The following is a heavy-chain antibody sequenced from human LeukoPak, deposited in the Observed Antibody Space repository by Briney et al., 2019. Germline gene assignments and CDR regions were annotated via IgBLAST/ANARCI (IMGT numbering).Heavy chain of an antibody. D-gene: IGHD6-13*01. CDR3: ARLPGYSSSWYEDY. V-gene: IGHV4-59*08. J-gene: IGHJ4*02. CDR1: GGSVSSYY. CDR2: IYYSGST. Sequence: PSETLSLTCTVPGGSVSSYYWSWIRQPPGKGLEWIGYIYYSGSTNYNPSLKSRVTISVDTSKNQFSLKLSSVTAADTAVYYCARLPGYSSSWYEDYWGQGTLVTVSS.